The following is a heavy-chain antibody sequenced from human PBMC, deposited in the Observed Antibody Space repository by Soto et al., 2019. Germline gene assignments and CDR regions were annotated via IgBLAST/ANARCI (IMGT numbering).Heavy chain of an antibody. J-gene: IGHJ6*02. Sequence: PGGSLRLSCAASGFTFSSYGMHWVRQAPGKGLEWVAVIWYDGSNKYYADSVKGRFTISRDNSKNTMYLQMNSLRAEDTAVYYCARAPPNYDILTGPVYGMDVWGQGTTVTVSS. CDR3: ARAPPNYDILTGPVYGMDV. CDR2: IWYDGSNK. CDR1: GFTFSSYG. D-gene: IGHD3-9*01. V-gene: IGHV3-33*01.